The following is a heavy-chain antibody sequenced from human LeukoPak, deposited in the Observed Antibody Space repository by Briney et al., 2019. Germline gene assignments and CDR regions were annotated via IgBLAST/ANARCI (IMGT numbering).Heavy chain of an antibody. CDR2: ISGSGGST. Sequence: GGSLRLSCAASGFTFSSYAMSWVRQAPGKGLEWVSAISGSGGSTYYADSVKGRFTISRDNSKNTLYLQMDSLRAEDTAVYYCAKDLNYYDSSGYLFYTAFDIWGQGTMVTVSS. CDR1: GFTFSSYA. J-gene: IGHJ3*02. D-gene: IGHD3-22*01. V-gene: IGHV3-23*01. CDR3: AKDLNYYDSSGYLFYTAFDI.